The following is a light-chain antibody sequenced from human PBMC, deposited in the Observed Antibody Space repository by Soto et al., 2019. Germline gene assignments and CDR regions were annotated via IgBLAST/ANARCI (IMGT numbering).Light chain of an antibody. CDR1: QSISSY. CDR2: AAS. CDR3: QQSYSTPLT. J-gene: IGKJ4*01. Sequence: DIQITQSPSSLSASVGDRVSITCRASQSISSYLNWYQQKPGKAPKFLIYAASSLQSGVPSRFSGSGSGTDFTLTISSLQPEDFATYYCQQSYSTPLTFGGGTKVDI. V-gene: IGKV1-39*01.